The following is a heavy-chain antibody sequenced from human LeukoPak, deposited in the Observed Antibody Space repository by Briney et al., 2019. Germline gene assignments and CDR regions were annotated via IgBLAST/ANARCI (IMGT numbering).Heavy chain of an antibody. D-gene: IGHD4-23*01. J-gene: IGHJ4*02. V-gene: IGHV3-23*01. CDR3: ARVRVVRPGPYFDY. Sequence: GGSLRLSCGASGFTFSNYAMSWVRQAPGKGLEWVSGINDNGSTRFYAASVKGRFTSSRDNPKNTLYLQMNGLRVEDTAVYYCARVRVVRPGPYFDYWGQGTLVTVSS. CDR2: INDNGSTR. CDR1: GFTFSNYA.